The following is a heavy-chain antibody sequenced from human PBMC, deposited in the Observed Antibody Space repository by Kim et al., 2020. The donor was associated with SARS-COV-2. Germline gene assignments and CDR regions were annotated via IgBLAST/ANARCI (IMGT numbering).Heavy chain of an antibody. CDR2: ISSSSSTI. D-gene: IGHD1-26*01. Sequence: GGSLRLSCAASGFTFSSYSMNWVRQAPGKGLEWVSYISSSSSTIYYADSVKGRFTISRDNAKNSLYLQMNSLRAEDTTVYYCARGLSGSYLPGYYYYGMDVWGQGTTVTVSS. V-gene: IGHV3-48*01. CDR3: ARGLSGSYLPGYYYYGMDV. CDR1: GFTFSSYS. J-gene: IGHJ6*02.